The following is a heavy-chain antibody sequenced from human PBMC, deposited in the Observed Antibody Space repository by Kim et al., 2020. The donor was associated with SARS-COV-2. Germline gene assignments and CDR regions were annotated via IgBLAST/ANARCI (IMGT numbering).Heavy chain of an antibody. D-gene: IGHD3-3*01. V-gene: IGHV4-31*03. J-gene: IGHJ4*02. CDR2: IYYSGST. Sequence: SETLSLTCTVSGGSISSGGYYWSWIRQHPGKGLEWIGYIYYSGSTYYNPSLKSRVTISVDTSKNQFSLKLSSVTAADTAVYYCARASRFTIFGVVTHFEFGGQDTLVSVPS. CDR3: ARASRFTIFGVVTHFEF. CDR1: GGSISSGGYY.